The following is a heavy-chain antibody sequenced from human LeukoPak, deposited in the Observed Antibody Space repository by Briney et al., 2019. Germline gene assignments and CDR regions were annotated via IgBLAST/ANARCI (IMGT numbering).Heavy chain of an antibody. Sequence: PGGSLRLSCVVSGFTFSSHSMNWVRQAPGKGLEWVSSISGSSSCISYADSVKGRFTVSRDNAKNSLYLQMNSLGVEDTAVYYCANWAGYDISGYYFAGPFEYWGQGTLVTVSS. J-gene: IGHJ4*02. CDR2: ISGSSSCI. CDR3: ANWAGYDISGYYFAGPFEY. D-gene: IGHD3-22*01. V-gene: IGHV3-21*01. CDR1: GFTFSSHS.